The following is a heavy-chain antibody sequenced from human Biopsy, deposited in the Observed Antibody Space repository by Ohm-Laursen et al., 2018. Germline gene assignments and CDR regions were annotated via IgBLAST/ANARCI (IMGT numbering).Heavy chain of an antibody. CDR2: ISGGGTI. Sequence: SLRLSCAAPGFSFSDYHMSWIRQAPGRGLAWVSYISGGGTIYYGDSMKGRVTISRDNAKNSLYLQMHNLRAEDTAVYYYARDTRWSPYSMDVWGQGTTVTVSS. J-gene: IGHJ6*02. V-gene: IGHV3-11*01. CDR3: ARDTRWSPYSMDV. D-gene: IGHD4-23*01. CDR1: GFSFSDYH.